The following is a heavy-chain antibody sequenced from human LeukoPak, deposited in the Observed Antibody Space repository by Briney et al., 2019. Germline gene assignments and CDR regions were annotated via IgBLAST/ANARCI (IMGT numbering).Heavy chain of an antibody. CDR3: AKGYSNSDPYYYYGMDV. Sequence: GLSLRLSCAASGFTFSIYGMHWVRQAPGKGLEWVADISYDGSNKYYADSVKGRFTISRDNSKNTLYLQMNSLRADDTAVYYCAKGYSNSDPYYYYGMDVWGQGTTVTVSS. J-gene: IGHJ6*02. D-gene: IGHD4-4*01. V-gene: IGHV3-30*18. CDR1: GFTFSIYG. CDR2: ISYDGSNK.